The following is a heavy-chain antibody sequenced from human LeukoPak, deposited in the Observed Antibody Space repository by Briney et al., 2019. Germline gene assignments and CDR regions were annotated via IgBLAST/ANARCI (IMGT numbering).Heavy chain of an antibody. CDR3: ARDQGNVEGFDH. CDR1: GYSISSNYY. Sequence: SETLSLTCAVSGYSISSNYYWGWIRQPPGKGLEWIGSIYHSGSTYYNPSLKSRVTISVDTSKNQFSLKVSSVTAADTAVYYCARDQGNVEGFDHWGQGTLVTVSS. J-gene: IGHJ4*02. V-gene: IGHV4-38-2*02. D-gene: IGHD1-1*01. CDR2: IYHSGST.